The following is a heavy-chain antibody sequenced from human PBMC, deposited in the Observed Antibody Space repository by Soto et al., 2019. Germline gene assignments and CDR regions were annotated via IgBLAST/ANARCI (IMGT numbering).Heavy chain of an antibody. CDR3: ARAEGVDSGN. J-gene: IGHJ4*02. CDR2: INTANDDT. V-gene: IGHV1-3*04. CDR1: GYAFSSSP. Sequence: GASVKVSCKASGYAFSSSPLHWVRQAPGQRPEWMGWINTANDDTKYSQKFQDRVTLTRDTSASTAYMEVSSLTPEDTAVYYCARAEGVDSGNWGQGTLVTVSS. D-gene: IGHD5-12*01.